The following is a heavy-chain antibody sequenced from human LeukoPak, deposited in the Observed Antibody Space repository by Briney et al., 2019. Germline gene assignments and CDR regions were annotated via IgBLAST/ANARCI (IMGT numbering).Heavy chain of an antibody. D-gene: IGHD3-10*01. CDR2: IIPIFGTA. CDR3: ARGSYYYGSDREDY. Sequence: ASVKVSCKASGGTFSSYAISWVRQAPGQGLEWMGGIIPIFGTANYAQKFQGRVTITADESTSTAYMELSSLRSEDTAVYYCARGSYYYGSDREDYWGQGTLVTVSS. J-gene: IGHJ4*02. CDR1: GGTFSSYA. V-gene: IGHV1-69*13.